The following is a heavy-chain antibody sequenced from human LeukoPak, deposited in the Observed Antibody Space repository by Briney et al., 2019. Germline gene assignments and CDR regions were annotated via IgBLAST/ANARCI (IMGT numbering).Heavy chain of an antibody. V-gene: IGHV3-15*05. Sequence: GGSLRLSCAASGFTFSDAWMSWVRQAPGKGLEWVGRIKNEVDGGTTDYAAPVKGRFTIARDDSKNTLHLQMNSLRAGDTAVYYCARGDPTVTTTGSGGLDIWGQGTMVTVSS. J-gene: IGHJ3*02. CDR1: GFTFSDAW. CDR3: ARGDPTVTTTGSGGLDI. D-gene: IGHD4-17*01. CDR2: IKNEVDGGTT.